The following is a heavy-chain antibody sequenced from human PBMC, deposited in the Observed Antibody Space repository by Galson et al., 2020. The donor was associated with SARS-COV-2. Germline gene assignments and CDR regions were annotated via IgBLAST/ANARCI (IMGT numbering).Heavy chain of an antibody. D-gene: IGHD4-17*01. J-gene: IGHJ4*02. V-gene: IGHV4-30-4*01. CDR1: GDSISSDDFY. CDR3: ARTSSTATREYYFDY. Sequence: SETLSLTCTVSGDSISSDDFYWSWIRQTPGTGLEWIGDIHSSGNTYYNPSLMSRRTISVDTSKNQFSLRLSSVTAADTAVYFCARTSSTATREYYFDYWGQGTLVSVSS. CDR2: IHSSGNT.